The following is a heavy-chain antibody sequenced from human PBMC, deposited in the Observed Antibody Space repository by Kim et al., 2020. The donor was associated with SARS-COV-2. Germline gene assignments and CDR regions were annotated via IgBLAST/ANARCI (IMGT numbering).Heavy chain of an antibody. J-gene: IGHJ4*02. CDR2: INPNSGGT. V-gene: IGHV1-2*02. CDR3: ARDLGYYDYVWGSYRLDY. D-gene: IGHD3-16*02. Sequence: ASVKVSCKASGYTFTGYYMHWVRQAPGQGLEWMGWINPNSGGTNYAQKFQGRVTMTRDTSISTAYMELSRLRSDDTAVYYCARDLGYYDYVWGSYRLDYWGQGTLVTVSS. CDR1: GYTFTGYY.